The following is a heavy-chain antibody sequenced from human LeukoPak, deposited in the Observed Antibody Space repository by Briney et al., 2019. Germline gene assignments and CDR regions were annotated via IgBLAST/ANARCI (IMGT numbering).Heavy chain of an antibody. CDR1: GYTFTSFY. Sequence: AAVKLSCKTSGYTFTSFYIFWVRQAPGQGLEWMGIIYPSGGSTSYAQKFLGRVTMTGDTSTGTVYMELNSLTSDDTAVYYCAREMTVAADYWGQATMV. D-gene: IGHD2-15*01. J-gene: IGHJ4*02. CDR3: AREMTVAADY. CDR2: IYPSGGST. V-gene: IGHV1-46*01.